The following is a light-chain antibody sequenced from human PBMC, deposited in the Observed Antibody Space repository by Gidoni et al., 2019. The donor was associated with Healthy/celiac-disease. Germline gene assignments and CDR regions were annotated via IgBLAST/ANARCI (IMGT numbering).Light chain of an antibody. J-gene: IGLJ3*02. V-gene: IGLV2-14*01. CDR3: SSYTSSSTRV. CDR2: EVS. CDR1: SSDVGGYNY. Sequence: QPALTQPAPVSGAPGQSIPLSCTGTSSDVGGYNYVSWYQQHPGIAPKLMIYEVSNRPSGVSHHFSGTQSGNTASLAIAGLQAEDEADYSCSSYTSSSTRVFGGGTKLPVL.